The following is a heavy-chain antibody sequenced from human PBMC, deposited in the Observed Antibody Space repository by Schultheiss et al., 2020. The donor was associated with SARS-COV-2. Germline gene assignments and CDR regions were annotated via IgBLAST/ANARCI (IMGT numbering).Heavy chain of an antibody. J-gene: IGHJ6*03. V-gene: IGHV4-59*01. CDR3: AREQEYQLPPYYYYYYMDV. CDR2: IYYSGST. Sequence: SETLSLTCAVYGGSFSGYYWSWIRQPPGKGLEWIGYIYYSGSTNYNPSLKSRVTISVDTSKNQFSLKLSSVTAADTAVYYCAREQEYQLPPYYYYYYMDVWGKGTTVTVSS. D-gene: IGHD2-2*01. CDR1: GGSFSGYY.